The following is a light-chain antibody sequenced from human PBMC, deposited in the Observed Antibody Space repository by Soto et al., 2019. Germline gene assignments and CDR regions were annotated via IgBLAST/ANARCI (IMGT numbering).Light chain of an antibody. V-gene: IGKV3-20*01. CDR3: QQYRSSPPIT. Sequence: EIVLTQSPGTLSLSPGERATLSCRASQSVSSSYLAWYQQKPGQAPRLLIYGAYSRATGIPDRFSGSGSGTEFTLTISRLEPEDFAVYYCQQYRSSPPITFGQGTRLEIK. CDR2: GAY. J-gene: IGKJ5*01. CDR1: QSVSSSY.